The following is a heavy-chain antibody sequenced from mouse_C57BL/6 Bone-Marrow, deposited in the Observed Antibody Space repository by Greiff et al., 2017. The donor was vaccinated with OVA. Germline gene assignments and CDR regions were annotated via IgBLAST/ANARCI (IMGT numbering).Heavy chain of an antibody. Sequence: QVQLQQSGPELVKPGASVKISCKASGYAFSSSWMNWVKQRPGKGLEWIGRIYPGDGDTNYNGKFKGKATLTADKSSSTAYMQLSSLTSVDSAVYFCARRGVYYDYLWYFDVWGTGTTVTVSS. CDR2: IYPGDGDT. V-gene: IGHV1-82*01. J-gene: IGHJ1*03. CDR1: GYAFSSSW. CDR3: ARRGVYYDYLWYFDV. D-gene: IGHD2-4*01.